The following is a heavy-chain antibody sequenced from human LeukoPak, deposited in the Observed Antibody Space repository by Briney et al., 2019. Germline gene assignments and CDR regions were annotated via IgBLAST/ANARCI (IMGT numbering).Heavy chain of an antibody. Sequence: GGSLRLSCAASGFTVSSNYMSWVRQAPGKGLEWVSVIYSGGSTYYADSVKGRFTISRDNSKNTLYLQMNSLRAEDTAVYYCAKVRVGSGYYPAPYYFDYWGQGTLVTVSS. J-gene: IGHJ4*02. D-gene: IGHD3-22*01. CDR3: AKVRVGSGYYPAPYYFDY. V-gene: IGHV3-53*01. CDR1: GFTVSSNY. CDR2: IYSGGST.